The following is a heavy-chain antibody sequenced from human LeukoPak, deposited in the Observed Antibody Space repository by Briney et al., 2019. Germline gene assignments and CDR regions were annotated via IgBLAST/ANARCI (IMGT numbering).Heavy chain of an antibody. CDR2: MYHDGDT. CDR3: ARARYYYYGMDV. CDR1: RGSISSGGYS. V-gene: IGHV4-30-2*01. Sequence: SETLSLTCAVSRGSISSGGYSWSWIRQPPGKGLEWIGYMYHDGDTYYNPSLKGRVTISVDRSKNQLSLKVSSVTAADTAVYYCARARYYYYGMDVWGQGTTVTVSS. J-gene: IGHJ6*02.